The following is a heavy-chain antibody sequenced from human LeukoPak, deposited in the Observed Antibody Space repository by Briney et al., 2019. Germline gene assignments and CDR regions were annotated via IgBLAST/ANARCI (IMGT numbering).Heavy chain of an antibody. D-gene: IGHD2-2*01. Sequence: GGSLRLSCAASGFTFSNYRMSWGRQAPGKGREWVANIQQDGSEEYYVDSVKGRFTISRDNAKNSLYLQMNSLRAEDTAVYYCARDLHIVVVPTTPGFWGQGTLVTVSS. V-gene: IGHV3-7*03. J-gene: IGHJ4*02. CDR1: GFTFSNYR. CDR3: ARDLHIVVVPTTPGF. CDR2: IQQDGSEE.